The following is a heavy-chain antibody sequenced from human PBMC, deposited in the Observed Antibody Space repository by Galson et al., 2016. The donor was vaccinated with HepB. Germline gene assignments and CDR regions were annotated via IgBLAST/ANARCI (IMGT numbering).Heavy chain of an antibody. CDR2: IYHSGDT. CDR1: GGSISSSSYY. D-gene: IGHD2/OR15-2a*01. CDR3: AREGIIGGGKNWFDP. J-gene: IGHJ5*02. Sequence: SETLSLTCSVSGGSISSSSYYWGWLRQPPGKGLEWIGTIYHSGDTYYNPSLKSRVTISVNKSRNQFSLKMRSGSAAATALYYCAREGIIGGGKNWFDPWGQGALVTVSS. V-gene: IGHV4-39*02.